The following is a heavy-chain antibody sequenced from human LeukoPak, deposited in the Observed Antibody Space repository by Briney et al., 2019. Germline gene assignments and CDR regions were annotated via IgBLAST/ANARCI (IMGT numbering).Heavy chain of an antibody. Sequence: ASVKASCKASGYTFTGYYMHWVRQAPGQGLEWMGRINPNSGGTNYAQKFQGRVTLTRDTSISTAYMELSRLRSDDTAVYYCARSSYYDSGGYNDYWGQGTLVTVSS. V-gene: IGHV1-2*06. D-gene: IGHD3-22*01. CDR2: INPNSGGT. CDR1: GYTFTGYY. J-gene: IGHJ4*02. CDR3: ARSSYYDSGGYNDY.